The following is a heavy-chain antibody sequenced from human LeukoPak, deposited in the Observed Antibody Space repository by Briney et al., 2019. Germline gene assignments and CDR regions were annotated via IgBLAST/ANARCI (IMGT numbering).Heavy chain of an antibody. J-gene: IGHJ4*02. D-gene: IGHD5-24*01. CDR1: GFTFSSYW. V-gene: IGHV3-7*01. CDR3: TRDRDGKDY. CDR2: IKHDGRDK. Sequence: GGSLRLSCEVSGFTFSSYWMGWVRQAPGKGLEWVANIKHDGRDKLYLDSVKGRFTISRDNAKNSLYLQMDSLRVEDTAVYYCTRDRDGKDYWGQGTLVTVSS.